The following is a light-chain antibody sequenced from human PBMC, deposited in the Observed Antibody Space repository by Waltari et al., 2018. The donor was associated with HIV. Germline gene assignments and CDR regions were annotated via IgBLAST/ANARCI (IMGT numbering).Light chain of an antibody. CDR1: QGISDY. CDR3: QQRQNQYT. V-gene: IGKV3D-11*01. Sequence: IVLVPSTATLSLSPGERATLFCRASQGISDYLAWYQQKAGQPPRLLIFDTSNRATGVPARFSGSGSGTDFTLTISSLEPGDSAVYYCQQRQNQYTFGQGTTLEIK. J-gene: IGKJ2*01. CDR2: DTS.